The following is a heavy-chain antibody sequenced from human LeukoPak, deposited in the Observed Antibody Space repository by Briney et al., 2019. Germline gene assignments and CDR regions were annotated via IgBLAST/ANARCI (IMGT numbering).Heavy chain of an antibody. CDR2: ISGSGGST. CDR1: GFTFSSYA. CDR3: ANAAGKYYYYGMDV. J-gene: IGHJ6*02. Sequence: GGSLGLSCAASGFTFSSYAMSWVRQAPGKGLEWVSAISGSGGSTYYADSVKGRFTISRDNSKNTLYLQMNSLRAEDTAVYYCANAAGKYYYYGMDVWGQGTTVTVSS. V-gene: IGHV3-23*01. D-gene: IGHD6-13*01.